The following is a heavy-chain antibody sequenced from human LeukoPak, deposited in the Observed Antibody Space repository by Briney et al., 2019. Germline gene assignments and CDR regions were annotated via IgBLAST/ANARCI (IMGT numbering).Heavy chain of an antibody. CDR1: GYTFTSYG. J-gene: IGHJ4*02. V-gene: IGHV1-69*13. Sequence: GASVKVSCKASGYTFTSYGISWVRQAPGQGLKWMGGIIPIFGTANYAQKFQGRVTITADESTSTAYMELSSLRSEDTAVYYCARRYCSSTSCPWGYWGQGTLVTVSS. CDR2: IIPIFGTA. CDR3: ARRYCSSTSCPWGY. D-gene: IGHD2-2*01.